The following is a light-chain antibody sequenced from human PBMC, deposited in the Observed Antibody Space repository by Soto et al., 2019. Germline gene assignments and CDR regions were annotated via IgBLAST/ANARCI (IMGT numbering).Light chain of an antibody. CDR3: YSYAGGSTWV. CDR2: EDS. J-gene: IGLJ3*02. V-gene: IGLV2-23*01. Sequence: QSVLTQPASGSGSPGQSITISCTGTSSDVGSYNLVSWYQQLPGKAPKLMIYEDSKRPSGVSNRFSGSKSGNTASLTISGLRAEDEADYYCYSYAGGSTWVFGGGTKLTVL. CDR1: SSDVGSYNL.